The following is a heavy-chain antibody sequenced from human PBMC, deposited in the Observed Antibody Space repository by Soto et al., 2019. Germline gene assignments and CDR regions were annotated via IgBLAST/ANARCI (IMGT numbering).Heavy chain of an antibody. CDR2: IYYSGST. J-gene: IGHJ5*02. D-gene: IGHD6-19*01. V-gene: IGHV4-39*01. Sequence: SETLSLTCSVSGGSINSYYWGWIRQPPGKGLEWIGSIYYSGSTYYNPSLKSRVTISVDTSKNQFSLKPSSVTAADTAVYYCARHGVHSSGWAGPWGQGTLVTVSS. CDR3: ARHGVHSSGWAGP. CDR1: GGSINSYY.